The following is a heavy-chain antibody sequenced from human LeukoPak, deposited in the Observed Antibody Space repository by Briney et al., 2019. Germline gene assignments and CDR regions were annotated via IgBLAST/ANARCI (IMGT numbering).Heavy chain of an antibody. Sequence: ASVKVSCKASGYTCTSYGISWVRQAPGQGLEWMGWISAYNGNTNYAQKFQGRVTMTRDTSTSTVYMELSSLRSEDTAVYYCARDGSQLLYNWFDPWGQGTLVTVSS. V-gene: IGHV1-18*01. CDR3: ARDGSQLLYNWFDP. D-gene: IGHD2-2*01. CDR1: GYTCTSYG. CDR2: ISAYNGNT. J-gene: IGHJ5*02.